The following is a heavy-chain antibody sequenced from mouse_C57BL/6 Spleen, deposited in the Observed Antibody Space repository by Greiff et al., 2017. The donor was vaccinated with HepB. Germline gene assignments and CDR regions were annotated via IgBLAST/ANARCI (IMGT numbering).Heavy chain of an antibody. J-gene: IGHJ4*01. Sequence: EVQLQQSGPELVKPGASVKISCKASGYTFTDYYMNWVKQSHGKSLEWIGDINPNNGGTSYNQKFKGKATLTVDKSSSTAYMELRSLTSEDSAVYYCAKVGYGSSYAMDYGGQGTSGTVSS. V-gene: IGHV1-26*01. CDR1: GYTFTDYY. CDR2: INPNNGGT. D-gene: IGHD1-1*01. CDR3: AKVGYGSSYAMDY.